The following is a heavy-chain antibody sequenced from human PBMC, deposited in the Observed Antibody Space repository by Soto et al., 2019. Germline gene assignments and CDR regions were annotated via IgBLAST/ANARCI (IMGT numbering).Heavy chain of an antibody. CDR2: IGGTGNTT. CDR1: GFTFRVYA. J-gene: IGHJ4*02. Sequence: VHLSESGGALVQPGGSMRLSCAASGFTFRVYAMSWFRQAPGGGLEWVSAIGGTGNTTYYADSVKGRFTIAGDNSRDTLYLQMTGLRVEDTAVYYCARIRQLLFVSWGQGTLVSVSS. D-gene: IGHD2-2*01. V-gene: IGHV3-23*01. CDR3: ARIRQLLFVS.